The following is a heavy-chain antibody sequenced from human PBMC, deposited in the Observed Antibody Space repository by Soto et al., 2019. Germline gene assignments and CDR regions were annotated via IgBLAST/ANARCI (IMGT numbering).Heavy chain of an antibody. Sequence: QITLKESGPTLVKPTQTLTLTCTFSGFSLNTRGVGVGWIRQPPGKALEWLALISWDGEKRYRPSLKSRLTVATAASENQVVLTTTNMAPVDTVSYYCAHSRGDLLTGHYYFDFWGQGTLVTVSP. V-gene: IGHV2-5*02. J-gene: IGHJ4*02. CDR2: ISWDGEK. D-gene: IGHD3-9*01. CDR1: GFSLNTRGVG. CDR3: AHSRGDLLTGHYYFDF.